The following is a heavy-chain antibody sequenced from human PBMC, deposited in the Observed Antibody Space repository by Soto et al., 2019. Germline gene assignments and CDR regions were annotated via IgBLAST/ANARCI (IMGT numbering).Heavy chain of an antibody. CDR2: ISDSGRTK. J-gene: IGHJ4*02. CDR3: ARDGPAADFYY. Sequence: EVQLVDSGGGVVQPGGSLRLSCAASGFTFSGYEMTWVRQAPGKGLEWVSYISDSGRTKYYADSVKGRFTISRDNTQNSLFLQMNSLRAEDTAVYYCARDGPAADFYYWGQGSLVTVSS. V-gene: IGHV3-48*03. CDR1: GFTFSGYE. D-gene: IGHD6-13*01.